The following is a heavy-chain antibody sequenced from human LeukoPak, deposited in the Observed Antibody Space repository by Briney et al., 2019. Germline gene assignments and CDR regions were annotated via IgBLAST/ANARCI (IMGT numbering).Heavy chain of an antibody. CDR2: IYTSGST. D-gene: IGHD2-15*01. J-gene: IGHJ4*02. V-gene: IGHV4-4*07. CDR1: GGSISSYY. Sequence: PSETLSLTCTVSGGSISSYYWSWIRQPAGKGLEWIGRIYTSGSTNYNPSLKNRVTTSVDTSKNQFSLKLSSVTAADTAVYYCARGYCSGGSCDDFDYWGQGTLVTVSS. CDR3: ARGYCSGGSCDDFDY.